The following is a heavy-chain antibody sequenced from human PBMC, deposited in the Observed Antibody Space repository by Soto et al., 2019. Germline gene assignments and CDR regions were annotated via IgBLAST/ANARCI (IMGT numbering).Heavy chain of an antibody. CDR2: ISGSGGSR. V-gene: IGHV3-23*01. Sequence: EVQLLESGGGLVQPGGSLRLSCAASGFTFSSYAMSWVRHAPGKGLEWVSAISGSGGSRYYADSVKGRFTTSRDYSMNTLCLQVTSLRAADTAVYYCAKAPGPSGYYYSDYWGQGTLVTVSS. CDR3: AKAPGPSGYYYSDY. J-gene: IGHJ4*02. D-gene: IGHD3-22*01. CDR1: GFTFSSYA.